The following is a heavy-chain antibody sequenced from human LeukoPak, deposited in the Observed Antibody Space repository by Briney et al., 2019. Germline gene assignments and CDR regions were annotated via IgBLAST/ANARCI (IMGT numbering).Heavy chain of an antibody. V-gene: IGHV3-33*01. Sequence: PGRSLRLSCAASGFTFSSYGMHWVRQAPGKGLEWVAVIWYDGSNKYYADSVKGRFTISRDNSKNTLYLQMNSLRAGDTAVYYCATHSSGWSWPWYDDYWGQGTLVTVSS. CDR1: GFTFSSYG. J-gene: IGHJ4*02. CDR2: IWYDGSNK. D-gene: IGHD6-19*01. CDR3: ATHSSGWSWPWYDDY.